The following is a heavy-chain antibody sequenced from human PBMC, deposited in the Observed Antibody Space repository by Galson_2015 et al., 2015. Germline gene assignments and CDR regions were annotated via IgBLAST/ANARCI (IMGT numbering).Heavy chain of an antibody. J-gene: IGHJ4*02. CDR3: AKDEIEVVPAAMEADY. CDR2: ISGSGGST. V-gene: IGHV3-23*01. D-gene: IGHD2-2*01. Sequence: SLRLSCAASGFTFSSYAMSWVRQAPGKGLEWVSAISGSGGSTYYADSVKGRFTVSRDNSKNTLYLQMNSLRAEDTAVYYCAKDEIEVVPAAMEADYWGQGTLVTVSS. CDR1: GFTFSSYA.